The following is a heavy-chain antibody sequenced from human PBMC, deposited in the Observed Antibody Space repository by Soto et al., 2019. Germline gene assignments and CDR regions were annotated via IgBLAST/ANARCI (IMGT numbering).Heavy chain of an antibody. Sequence: EASVKVSCKASGYTFTGYYMHWVRQAPGQGLEWMGWINPNSGGTNYAQKFQGRVTMTRDTSISTAYMELSRLRSDDTAAYYCARDTVVVPAARYYYYGMDVWGQGTTVTVSS. J-gene: IGHJ6*02. CDR2: INPNSGGT. D-gene: IGHD2-2*01. CDR1: GYTFTGYY. CDR3: ARDTVVVPAARYYYYGMDV. V-gene: IGHV1-2*02.